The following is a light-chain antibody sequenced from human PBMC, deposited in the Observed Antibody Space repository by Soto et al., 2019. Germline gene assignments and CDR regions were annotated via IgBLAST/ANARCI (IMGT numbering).Light chain of an antibody. Sequence: DIQMTQSPSSLSASAGDRVTITCRASQNINTYLNWYQQKPGKALKLLIYGSSSLQSGVPSRFSGSGSGTDFTLTISSLQPEDFATYYCQQSYTTPRTFGQGTKVDIK. CDR1: QNINTY. J-gene: IGKJ1*01. CDR2: GSS. V-gene: IGKV1-39*01. CDR3: QQSYTTPRT.